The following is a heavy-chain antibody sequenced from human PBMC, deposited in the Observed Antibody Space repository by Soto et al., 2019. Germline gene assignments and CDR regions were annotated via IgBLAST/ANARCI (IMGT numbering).Heavy chain of an antibody. V-gene: IGHV3-23*01. CDR1: GFTFSSYA. Sequence: EVQLLDSGGGLVQPGGSLRLSCAASGFTFSSYAMNWVRQAPGKGLEWVAAITGSGTSTDYADSVKGRFTMSRDNCKNPLHLQMNRLRAEEAAVYYCVGGYGDYVYTFDLLGHGTMVTVSS. J-gene: IGHJ3*01. CDR3: VGGYGDYVYTFDL. D-gene: IGHD4-17*01. CDR2: ITGSGTST.